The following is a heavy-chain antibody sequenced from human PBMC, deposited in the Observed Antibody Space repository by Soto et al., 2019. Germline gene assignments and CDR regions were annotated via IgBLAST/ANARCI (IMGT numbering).Heavy chain of an antibody. CDR3: ARERCSGGSCEYYYGMDV. CDR2: IYCSGST. J-gene: IGHJ6*02. CDR1: GGSISSYY. D-gene: IGHD2-15*01. V-gene: IGHV4-59*01. Sequence: SETLSLTCTVSGGSISSYYWSWIRQPPGKGLEWIGYIYCSGSTNYNPSLKSRVTISVDTSKNQFSLKLSSVTAADTAVYYCARERCSGGSCEYYYGMDVWGQGTTVTVSS.